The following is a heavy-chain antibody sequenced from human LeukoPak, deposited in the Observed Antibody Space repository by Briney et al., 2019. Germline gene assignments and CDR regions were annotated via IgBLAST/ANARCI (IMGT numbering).Heavy chain of an antibody. J-gene: IGHJ4*02. CDR2: ISYDGSNK. Sequence: PGRSLRLSCAASGFTFSSYAMHWVRQAPGKGLEWVAVISYDGSNKYYADSVKGRFTISRDNSKNTLYLQMNSLRAEDTAVYYCAQRGAFTSDPLDYWGQGTLVTVSS. CDR3: AQRGAFTSDPLDY. V-gene: IGHV3-30*04. D-gene: IGHD3-16*01. CDR1: GFTFSSYA.